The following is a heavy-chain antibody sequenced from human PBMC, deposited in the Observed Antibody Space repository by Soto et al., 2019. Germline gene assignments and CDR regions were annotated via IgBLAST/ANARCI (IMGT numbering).Heavy chain of an antibody. CDR3: ADYSGSYDAFDI. CDR2: IIPIFGTA. CDR1: GGTFSSYA. D-gene: IGHD1-26*01. Sequence: SVKVSCKASGGTFSSYAISWVRQAPGQGLEWMGGIIPIFGTANYAQKFQGRVTITADESTSTAYMELSSLRSEDTAVYYCADYSGSYDAFDIWGQGTMVTVSS. J-gene: IGHJ3*02. V-gene: IGHV1-69*13.